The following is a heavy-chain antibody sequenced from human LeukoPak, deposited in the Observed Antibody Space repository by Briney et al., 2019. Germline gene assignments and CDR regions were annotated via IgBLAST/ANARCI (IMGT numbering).Heavy chain of an antibody. V-gene: IGHV3-21*01. CDR1: GFTFSSYS. J-gene: IGHJ3*02. D-gene: IGHD2-15*01. CDR2: ISERSSYI. Sequence: GSLRLSCAASGFTFSSYSVNWVRQAPGKGLEWVSSISERSSYIYYADSMKGRFTISRDNAKNSLYLQMNSLRAEDTAVYYCAKSTRSQNNACDIWCQGTVVTVT. CDR3: AKSTRSQNNACDI.